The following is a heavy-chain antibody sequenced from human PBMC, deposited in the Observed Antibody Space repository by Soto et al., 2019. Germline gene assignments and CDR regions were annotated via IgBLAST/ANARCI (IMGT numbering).Heavy chain of an antibody. CDR3: ARFKYDYDSSGYYYFDD. CDR1: GGTFSSYA. V-gene: IGHV1-69*13. CDR2: IIPIFGTA. Sequence: SVKVSCTASGGTFSSYAISWVRQAPGQGLEWMGGIIPIFGTANYAQKFQGRVTITADESTSTAYMELSSLRSEDTAVYYCARFKYDYDSSGYYYFDDWGQGTLVTVAS. D-gene: IGHD3-22*01. J-gene: IGHJ4*02.